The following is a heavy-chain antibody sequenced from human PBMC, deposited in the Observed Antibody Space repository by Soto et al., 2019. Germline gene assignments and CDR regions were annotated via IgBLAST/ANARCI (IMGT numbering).Heavy chain of an antibody. D-gene: IGHD3-16*01. CDR1: GFTFSSYA. CDR3: AKMGDSYYYGMDV. J-gene: IGHJ6*02. Sequence: EVQLLESGGGLVQPGGSLRLSCAASGFTFSSYAMSWVRQAPGKGLXXVSAISGSGGSTYYADSVKGRFTISRDNSKNTLYLQMNSLRAEDTAVYYCAKMGDSYYYGMDVWGQGTTVTVSS. CDR2: ISGSGGST. V-gene: IGHV3-23*01.